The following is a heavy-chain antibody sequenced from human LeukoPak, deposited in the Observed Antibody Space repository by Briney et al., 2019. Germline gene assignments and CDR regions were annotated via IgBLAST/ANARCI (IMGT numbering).Heavy chain of an antibody. D-gene: IGHD3-16*01. CDR1: GGTFSSYA. V-gene: IGHV1-69*06. CDR2: IIPIFGTA. Sequence: GASVKVSCKASGGTFSSYAISWVRQAPGQGLEWMGGIIPIFGTANYAQKFRGRVTITADKSTRTAYMKLSSLRSEDTAVYYCARDNDSRDPPHFDYWGQGTLVTVS. CDR3: ARDNDSRDPPHFDY. J-gene: IGHJ4*02.